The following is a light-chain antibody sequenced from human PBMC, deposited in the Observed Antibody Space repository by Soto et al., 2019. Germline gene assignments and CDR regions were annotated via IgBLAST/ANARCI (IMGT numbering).Light chain of an antibody. J-gene: IGKJ1*01. CDR3: QQYGSSPQT. V-gene: IGKV3-20*01. Sequence: EIVLTQSPGTLSLSPGERATLSCRASQSVSSSYLAWYQQKPGQAPRLLIYGASSRATGIPDRFSGSGSGTDFTLTISRLEPEDFAVYYGQQYGSSPQTFGQGAKVDI. CDR1: QSVSSSY. CDR2: GAS.